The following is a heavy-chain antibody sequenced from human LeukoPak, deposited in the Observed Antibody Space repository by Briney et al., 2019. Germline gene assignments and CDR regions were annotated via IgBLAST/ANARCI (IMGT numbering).Heavy chain of an antibody. Sequence: SVKVSCKASGGTFSSYAISWVRQAPGQGLEWMGGVIPIFGTANYAQKFQGRVTITADESTSTAYMELSSLRSEDTAVYYCATTAAGWRPYNWFDPWGQGTLVTVFS. CDR2: VIPIFGTA. CDR1: GGTFSSYA. CDR3: ATTAAGWRPYNWFDP. V-gene: IGHV1-69*13. D-gene: IGHD6-13*01. J-gene: IGHJ5*02.